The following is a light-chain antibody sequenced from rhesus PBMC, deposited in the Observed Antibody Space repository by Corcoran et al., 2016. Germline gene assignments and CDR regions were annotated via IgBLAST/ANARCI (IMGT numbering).Light chain of an antibody. CDR2: GVS. J-gene: IGLJ1*01. V-gene: IGLV2S7*01. CDR1: SSDVGGYKY. Sequence: QAAPTQPPSVSGSPGQSVTISCTGTSSDVGGYKYVSWYQQHPGKAPKLMIYGVSKRPSGVSDRFSGSKSGNTASLTISGLQAEDEAVYYCCSYTTSSTYIFGAGTRLTVL. CDR3: CSYTTSSTYI.